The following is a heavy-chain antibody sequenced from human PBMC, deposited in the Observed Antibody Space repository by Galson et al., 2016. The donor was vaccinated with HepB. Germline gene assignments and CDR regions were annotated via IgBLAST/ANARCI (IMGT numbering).Heavy chain of an antibody. CDR3: ARERDSSGWFRGWYFDL. CDR2: IYYSGTT. J-gene: IGHJ2*01. CDR1: GGSISSYY. Sequence: SETLSLTCTVSGGSISSYYWSWIRQPPGKELEWIEYIYYSGTTNNNPSLKSRVSMSVDTSKRQISLKLSSVTAADTAVYYCARERDSSGWFRGWYFDLWGRGTLVTVSS. V-gene: IGHV4-59*01. D-gene: IGHD6-19*01.